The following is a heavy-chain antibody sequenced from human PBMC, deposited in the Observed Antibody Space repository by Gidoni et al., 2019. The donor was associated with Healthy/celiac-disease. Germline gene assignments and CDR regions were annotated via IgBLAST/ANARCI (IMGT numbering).Heavy chain of an antibody. CDR1: GGSISSYY. CDR2: IYYSGST. Sequence: QVQLQESGPGLVKPSETLSLTCTVSGGSISSYYWSWIRQPPGKGLEWIGYIYYSGSTNYNPSLKSRVTISVDTSKNQFSLKLSSVTAADTAVYYCARGPPQALRFLEWFNWFDPWGQGTLVTVSS. CDR3: ARGPPQALRFLEWFNWFDP. D-gene: IGHD3-3*01. J-gene: IGHJ5*02. V-gene: IGHV4-59*01.